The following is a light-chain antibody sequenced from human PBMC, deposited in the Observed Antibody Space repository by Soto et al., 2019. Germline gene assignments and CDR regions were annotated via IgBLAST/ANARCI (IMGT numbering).Light chain of an antibody. V-gene: IGLV7-43*01. CDR1: AGPVTSGYF. J-gene: IGLJ2*01. Sequence: QTVVTQEPSLSVSPGGTVTLTCASSAGPVTSGYFPNWFQQKTGQAPRALIYSTSNRQPWTPARFSGSLLGDKAALTLSGVQPEDEADYYCLLYYGGAQVIFGGGTKLTVL. CDR2: STS. CDR3: LLYYGGAQVI.